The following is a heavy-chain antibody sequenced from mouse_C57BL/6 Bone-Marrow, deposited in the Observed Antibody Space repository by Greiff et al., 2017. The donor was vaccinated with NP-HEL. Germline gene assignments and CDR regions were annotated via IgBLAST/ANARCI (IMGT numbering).Heavy chain of an antibody. D-gene: IGHD1-1*02. CDR2: INPYNGGT. Sequence: VQLQQSGPVLVKPGASVKMSCKASGYTFTDYYMNWVKQSHGKSLEWIGVINPYNGGTSYNQKFKGKATLTVDKSSSTAYMELNSLTSEDSAVYYCARSMDREGAYWGQGTLVTVSA. CDR1: GYTFTDYY. CDR3: ARSMDREGAY. V-gene: IGHV1-19*01. J-gene: IGHJ3*01.